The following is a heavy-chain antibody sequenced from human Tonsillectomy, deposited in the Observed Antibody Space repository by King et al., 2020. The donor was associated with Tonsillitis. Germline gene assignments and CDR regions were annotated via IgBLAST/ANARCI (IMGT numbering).Heavy chain of an antibody. Sequence: ITLKESGPTLVKPTQTLTLTCTFSGFSLSTSGVGVGWIRQPPGKALEWLALIYWNDDKRYSPSLKSRLTITKDTSKNQVVLTMTNMDPVDTATYYCAHVRSEYVWGSYRSPGQDDWFDPWGQGTLVTVSS. D-gene: IGHD3-16*02. CDR3: AHVRSEYVWGSYRSPGQDDWFDP. J-gene: IGHJ5*02. V-gene: IGHV2-5*01. CDR2: IYWNDDK. CDR1: GFSLSTSGVG.